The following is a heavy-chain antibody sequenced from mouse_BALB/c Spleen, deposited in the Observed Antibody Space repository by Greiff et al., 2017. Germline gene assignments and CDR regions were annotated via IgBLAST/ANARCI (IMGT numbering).Heavy chain of an antibody. D-gene: IGHD2-14*01. J-gene: IGHJ3*01. CDR3: ASPYYRSWFAY. CDR1: GFTFSDYY. Sequence: EVKLMESGGGLVKPGGSLKLSCAASGFTFSDYYMYWVRQTPEKRLEWVATISDGGSYTYYPDSVKGRFTISRDNAKNNLYLQMSSLKSEDTAMYYCASPYYRSWFAYWGQGTLVTVSA. CDR2: ISDGGSYT. V-gene: IGHV5-4*02.